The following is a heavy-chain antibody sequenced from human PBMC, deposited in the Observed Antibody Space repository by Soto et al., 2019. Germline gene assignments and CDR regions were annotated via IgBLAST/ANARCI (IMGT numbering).Heavy chain of an antibody. Sequence: EVQLMESGGGLVQPGGSLRLSCAASGFTVSSNYMSWVRQAPGKGLEWVSVIYSGGSTYYADSVKGRFTISRHNSKNTLYLQMNSLRAEDTAVYYCARAYPYCSSTSCYPYYFDYWGQGTLVTVSS. V-gene: IGHV3-53*04. D-gene: IGHD2-2*01. CDR2: IYSGGST. J-gene: IGHJ4*02. CDR3: ARAYPYCSSTSCYPYYFDY. CDR1: GFTVSSNY.